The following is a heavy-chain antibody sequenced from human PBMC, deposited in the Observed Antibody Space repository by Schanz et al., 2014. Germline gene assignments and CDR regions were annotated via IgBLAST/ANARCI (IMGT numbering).Heavy chain of an antibody. Sequence: QVQLVQSGAEVKKPGSSVKVSCKSSGYTFTDYHIHWVRQAPGQGLEWMGWISGHNGNTNYLQKFQDRLTLTTDTSTSTGYMELKSLRSDDTAVYFCARIVCSGTNCRGTSDTWGQGTEVTVSS. J-gene: IGHJ3*02. CDR1: GYTFTDYH. CDR3: ARIVCSGTNCRGTSDT. D-gene: IGHD2-2*01. CDR2: ISGHNGNT. V-gene: IGHV1-18*01.